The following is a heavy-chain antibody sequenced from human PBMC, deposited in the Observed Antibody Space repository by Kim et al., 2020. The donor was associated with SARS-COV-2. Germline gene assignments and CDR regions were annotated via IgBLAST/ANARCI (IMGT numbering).Heavy chain of an antibody. D-gene: IGHD1-1*01. V-gene: IGHV4-34*01. Sequence: SETLSLTCAVYGGSFRGYYWSWIRQPPGKGLEWIGEINHSGSTNHNPSLNSRVTISVDTSNNQFSLKLTSVTTADTAVYYCARDRIFNWYTGWFDPWGQGTLVTVSS. CDR3: ARDRIFNWYTGWFDP. CDR2: INHSGST. CDR1: GGSFRGYY. J-gene: IGHJ5*02.